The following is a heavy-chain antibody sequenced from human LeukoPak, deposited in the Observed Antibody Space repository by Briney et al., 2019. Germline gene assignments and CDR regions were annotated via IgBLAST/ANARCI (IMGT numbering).Heavy chain of an antibody. CDR2: IYYTGST. V-gene: IGHV4-39*07. J-gene: IGHJ5*02. Sequence: SETLSLTCTVSGGSISSSSYYWAWIRQPPGKGLEWIGSIYYTGSTTYNPSLKSRVTISVDTSKNQSSLKLSSVTAADTAVYYCARVQNWFDPWGQGTLVTVSS. CDR1: GGSISSSSYY. CDR3: ARVQNWFDP.